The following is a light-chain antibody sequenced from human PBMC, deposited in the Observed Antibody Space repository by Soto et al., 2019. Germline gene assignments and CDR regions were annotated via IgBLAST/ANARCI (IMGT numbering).Light chain of an antibody. V-gene: IGKV3D-20*02. CDR3: QQRTSWPPWT. Sequence: EIVLTQSPCTLSLSPGERATLSCRASQSVSSSYLAWYQQKPGQAPRLLIYDASERASGIPARFSGSGSGTDFTLTISSLEPEDFAVYYCQQRTSWPPWTFGQGTKVDI. CDR2: DAS. J-gene: IGKJ1*01. CDR1: QSVSSSY.